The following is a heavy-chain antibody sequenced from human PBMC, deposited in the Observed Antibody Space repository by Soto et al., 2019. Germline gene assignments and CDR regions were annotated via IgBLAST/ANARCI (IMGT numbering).Heavy chain of an antibody. CDR1: GFTFSSYS. D-gene: IGHD3-3*01. Sequence: GGSLRLSCAASGFTFSSYSMNWVRQAPGKGLEWVSSISSSSSYIYYADSVKGRFTISRDNAKNSLYLQMNSLRAEDTAVYYCARSPLYYDFRSSWFDPWGQGTLVPVSS. CDR3: ARSPLYYDFRSSWFDP. V-gene: IGHV3-21*01. CDR2: ISSSSSYI. J-gene: IGHJ5*02.